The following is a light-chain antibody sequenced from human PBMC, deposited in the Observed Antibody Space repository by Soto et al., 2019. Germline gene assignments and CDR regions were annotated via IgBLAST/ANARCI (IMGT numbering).Light chain of an antibody. V-gene: IGKV3-11*01. J-gene: IGKJ4*01. CDR2: DAI. Sequence: DIVLTQSPATLYLSPGERATLSCRASQSVATYFAWYQQKPGQAPRLLIYDAINRATGIPARFSGSGSGTDFTLTISSLEPEDFAVYYCQQRSNWPSVTFGGGTKVEI. CDR1: QSVATY. CDR3: QQRSNWPSVT.